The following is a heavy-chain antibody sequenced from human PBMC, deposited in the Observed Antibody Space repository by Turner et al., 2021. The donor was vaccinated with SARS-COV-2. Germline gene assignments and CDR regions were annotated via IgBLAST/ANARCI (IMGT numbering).Heavy chain of an antibody. J-gene: IGHJ3*02. CDR2: ISSSSSYI. CDR3: ARWDNYYDSSGYYPDAFDI. CDR1: GITFSSYS. V-gene: IGHV3-21*01. D-gene: IGHD3-22*01. Sequence: EVQLVESGGGLVKPGGSLRLSCAASGITFSSYSMNWVRQAPGKGLEWVSCISSSSSYIYYAESVKGRFTISRDNAKNSLYLQMNSLRAEDTAVYYCARWDNYYDSSGYYPDAFDIWGQGTMVTVSS.